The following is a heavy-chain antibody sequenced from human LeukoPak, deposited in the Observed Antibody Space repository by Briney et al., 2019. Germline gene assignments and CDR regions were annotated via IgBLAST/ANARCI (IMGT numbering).Heavy chain of an antibody. V-gene: IGHV1-18*04. CDR1: GYTFTSYY. Sequence: ASVKVSCKASGYTFTSYYMHWVRQAPGQGLEWMGWISAYNGNTNYAQKLQGRVTMTTDTSTSTAYMELRSLRSDDTAVYYCARDEWGWPSYWGQGTLVTVSS. CDR2: ISAYNGNT. D-gene: IGHD3-16*01. CDR3: ARDEWGWPSY. J-gene: IGHJ4*02.